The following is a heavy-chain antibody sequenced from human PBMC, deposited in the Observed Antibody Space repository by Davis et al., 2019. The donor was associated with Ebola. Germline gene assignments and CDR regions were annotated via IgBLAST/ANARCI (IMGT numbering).Heavy chain of an antibody. Sequence: PGGSLRLSCYPSGYSFTNYRIGWVRQMPGKGLEWMGIIHPGDSETRYSPSFQGQVTISADKSISTAYLQWNSLKASDTAVYYCARRNYYGSGSQYSHFDYWGQGTLVTVSS. D-gene: IGHD3-10*01. J-gene: IGHJ4*02. CDR1: GYSFTNYR. CDR2: IHPGDSET. V-gene: IGHV5-51*01. CDR3: ARRNYYGSGSQYSHFDY.